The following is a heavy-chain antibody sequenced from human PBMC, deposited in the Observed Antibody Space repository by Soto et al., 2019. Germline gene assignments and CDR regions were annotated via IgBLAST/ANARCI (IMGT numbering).Heavy chain of an antibody. CDR1: GFTFSSYA. CDR2: MSGRGGST. CDR3: AKDLEGYYSDSSGYYDAFDI. Sequence: EVQLLESGGGLVQPGGSLRLSCAASGFTFSSYAMSWVRQAPGKGLEWVTAMSGRGGSTFYADSVKGRFTISRDNSKNTLYLHMNSLRAEDTAVYYCAKDLEGYYSDSSGYYDAFDIWGQGTKVTVSS. D-gene: IGHD3-22*01. J-gene: IGHJ3*02. V-gene: IGHV3-23*01.